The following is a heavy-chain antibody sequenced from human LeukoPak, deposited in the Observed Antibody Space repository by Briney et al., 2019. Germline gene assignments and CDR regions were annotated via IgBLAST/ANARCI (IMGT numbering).Heavy chain of an antibody. Sequence: PGRSLRLSCAASGFTFSSYGMHWVRQAPGKGLEWVAVISYDGSNKYYADSVKGRFTISRDNSKITLYLQMNSLRAEDTAVYYCVSSAEYQLLSGYFDYWGQGTLVAVSS. CDR2: ISYDGSNK. J-gene: IGHJ4*02. CDR3: VSSAEYQLLSGYFDY. V-gene: IGHV3-30*03. CDR1: GFTFSSYG. D-gene: IGHD2-2*01.